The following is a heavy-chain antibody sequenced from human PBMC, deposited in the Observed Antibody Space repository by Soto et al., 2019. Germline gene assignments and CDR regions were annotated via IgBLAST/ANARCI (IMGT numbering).Heavy chain of an antibody. CDR2: IKQDGSEK. J-gene: IGHJ6*03. CDR3: ARDYEAARRRDYYYYYYMDV. CDR1: GFTFSSYW. Sequence: GGSLRLSCAASGFTFSSYWMSWVRQAPGKGLEWVANIKQDGSEKYYVDSVKGRFTISRDNAKNSLYLQMNSLRAEDTAVYYCARDYEAARRRDYYYYYYMDVWGKGTTVTVSS. V-gene: IGHV3-7*01. D-gene: IGHD6-6*01.